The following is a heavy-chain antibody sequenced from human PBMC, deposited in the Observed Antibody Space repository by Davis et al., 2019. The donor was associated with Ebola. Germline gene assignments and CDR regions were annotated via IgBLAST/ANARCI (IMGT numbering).Heavy chain of an antibody. Sequence: SGPTLVKPTQTLTLTCTFSGFSLSTSGMCVSWIRQPPGKALEWLALIDWDDDKYYSTSLKTKLTISKDTSKNQVVLTMTNMDPVDTATYYCARILYYDSSGYYSAFDIWGQGTMVTVSS. V-gene: IGHV2-70*01. J-gene: IGHJ3*02. CDR2: IDWDDDK. CDR1: GFSLSTSGMC. CDR3: ARILYYDSSGYYSAFDI. D-gene: IGHD3-22*01.